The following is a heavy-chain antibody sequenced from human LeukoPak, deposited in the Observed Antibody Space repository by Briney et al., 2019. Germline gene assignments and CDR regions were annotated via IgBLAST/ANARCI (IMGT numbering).Heavy chain of an antibody. CDR2: IQQDGSEK. CDR1: GFTVSSNS. Sequence: PGGSLRLSCTVSGFTVSSNSMSWVRQAPGKGLEWMANIQQDGSEKYYVDSVKGRFTISRDNAKNSLYLQMNSLRAEDTAVYYCARDQPSAWMITFGGVIATSLDYWGQGTLVTVSS. D-gene: IGHD3-16*02. J-gene: IGHJ4*02. CDR3: ARDQPSAWMITFGGVIATSLDY. V-gene: IGHV3-7*01.